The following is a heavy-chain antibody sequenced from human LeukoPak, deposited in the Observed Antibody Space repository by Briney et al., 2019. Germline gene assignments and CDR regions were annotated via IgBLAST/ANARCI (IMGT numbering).Heavy chain of an antibody. J-gene: IGHJ4*02. V-gene: IGHV3-23*01. CDR2: VSASGGSA. CDR1: GFTFSSFA. Sequence: GGSLRLSCAASGFTFSSFAMTWVRQAPGKGLEWVSGVSASGGSAYYADSVKGRFIISRDNSKSTLYLQMNSLSAEDTAVYFCAKDRSAIAAAGSTFDYWGQGTLVTVSS. D-gene: IGHD6-13*01. CDR3: AKDRSAIAAAGSTFDY.